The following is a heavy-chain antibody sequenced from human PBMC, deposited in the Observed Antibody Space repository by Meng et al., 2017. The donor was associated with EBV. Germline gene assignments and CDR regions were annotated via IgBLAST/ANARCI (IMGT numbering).Heavy chain of an antibody. CDR3: ARDFCGGDCYLFDY. D-gene: IGHD2-21*01. CDR2: INPSGGST. V-gene: IGHV1-46*01. CDR1: GYTFTSYY. Sequence: VQLAQSGAEVKKPGDAVKGSCKASGYTFTSYYIHWVRQAPGQGLEWMGIINPSGGSTSYAQKFQGRVTMTRDTSTSTVYMELSSLRSEDTAVYYCARDFCGGDCYLFDYWGQGTLVTVSS. J-gene: IGHJ4*02.